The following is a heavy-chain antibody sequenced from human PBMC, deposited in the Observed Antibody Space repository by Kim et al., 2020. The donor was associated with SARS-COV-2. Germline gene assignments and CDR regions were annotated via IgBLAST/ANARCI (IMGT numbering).Heavy chain of an antibody. CDR3: AKTEMDFQYYYTMEV. Sequence: GGSLRLSCVVSGFTFSYYAMTWVRQAPGKGLEWVSAVSSSGSTTYYSDSVKGRFVISRDNSKNTLYLQMNSLRAEDTGVYFCAKTEMDFQYYYTMEVWGQGTTVTVS. D-gene: IGHD5-12*01. V-gene: IGHV3-23*05. CDR1: GFTFSYYA. J-gene: IGHJ6*02. CDR2: VSSSGSTT.